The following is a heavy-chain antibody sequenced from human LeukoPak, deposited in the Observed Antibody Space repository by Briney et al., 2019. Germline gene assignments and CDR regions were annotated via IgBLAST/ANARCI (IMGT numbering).Heavy chain of an antibody. V-gene: IGHV3-23*01. Sequence: PGGSLRLSCAASGFTVSSNYMSWVRQAPGKGLEWVSAISGSGGSTYYADSVKGRFTISRDNSKNTLYLQMNSLRAEDTAVYYCAKALFTQPYSSGWYPSQYSQTPFDYWGQGTLVTVSS. CDR3: AKALFTQPYSSGWYPSQYSQTPFDY. J-gene: IGHJ4*02. CDR2: ISGSGGST. CDR1: GFTVSSNY. D-gene: IGHD6-19*01.